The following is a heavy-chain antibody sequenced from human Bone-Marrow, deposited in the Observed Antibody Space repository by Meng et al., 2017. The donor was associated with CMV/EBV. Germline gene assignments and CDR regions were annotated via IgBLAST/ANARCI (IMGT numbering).Heavy chain of an antibody. CDR3: ARVRGPKLLWFGDSPPGGGMDV. D-gene: IGHD3-10*01. CDR2: IYSGGSST. V-gene: IGHV3-23*03. Sequence: GESLKISCAASGFTFSSYAMSWVRQAPGKGLEWVSVIYSGGSSTYYADSVKGRFTISRDNSKNTLYLQMNSLRAEDTAVYYCARVRGPKLLWFGDSPPGGGMDVWGQGTTVTVSS. J-gene: IGHJ6*02. CDR1: GFTFSSYA.